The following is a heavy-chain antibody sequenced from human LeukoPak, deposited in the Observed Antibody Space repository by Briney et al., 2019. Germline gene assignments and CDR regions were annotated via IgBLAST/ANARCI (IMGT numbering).Heavy chain of an antibody. J-gene: IGHJ5*01. D-gene: IGHD3-10*01. CDR1: GVSISAIPYY. V-gene: IGHV4-39*01. CDR3: ARSHFHGSGVDS. CDR2: VYYPGTT. Sequence: KPSETLSLTCTVSGVSISAIPYYWGWIRKPPGKGLEWIGSVYYPGTTYYNPSLKTRVTISVDTSKSQFSLKLTSVTAADTAVYFCARSHFHGSGVDSWGQGTLVTVSS.